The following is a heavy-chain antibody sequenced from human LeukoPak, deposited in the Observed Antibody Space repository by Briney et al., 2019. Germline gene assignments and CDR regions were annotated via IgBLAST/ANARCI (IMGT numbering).Heavy chain of an antibody. CDR3: ARAYTDNGDYRDAFDI. Sequence: GGSLRLSCVASGFAFSSYSMIWVRQAPGKGLECVSSMNTNTFIYYANSVKGRITISRDNAQNSLYLQMNSLRAEDTAVYYCARAYTDNGDYRDAFDIWGQETMVTVSS. CDR1: GFAFSSYS. CDR2: MNTNTFI. J-gene: IGHJ3*02. D-gene: IGHD4-17*01. V-gene: IGHV3-21*01.